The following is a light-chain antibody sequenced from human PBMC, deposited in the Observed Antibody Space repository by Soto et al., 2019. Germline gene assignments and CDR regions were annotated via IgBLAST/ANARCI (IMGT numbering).Light chain of an antibody. CDR2: AAS. CDR1: QGIRNY. CDR3: QKYDSAPFT. V-gene: IGKV1-27*01. Sequence: DIQMTQSPSSLSASVGDRVTITCRASQGIRNYLAWYQQKPGQVPKPLIYAASTLQSWVPSRFSGSGSGTDFTLTISSLQPEDVATYYCQKYDSAPFTFGPGTKVNVK. J-gene: IGKJ3*01.